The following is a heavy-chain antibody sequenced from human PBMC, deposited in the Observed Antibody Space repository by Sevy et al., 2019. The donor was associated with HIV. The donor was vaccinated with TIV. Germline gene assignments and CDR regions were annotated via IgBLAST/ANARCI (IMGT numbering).Heavy chain of an antibody. CDR2: ISGSGGST. CDR3: AGIFGDLFDY. J-gene: IGHJ4*02. D-gene: IGHD3-3*01. V-gene: IGHV3-23*01. Sequence: GGSLRLSCAASGFTISRYAMSWVRQAPGKGLEWVSDISGSGGSTYYADSVKGRFTISRDNSKNTLYLQMNSLRAEDTAVYYCAGIFGDLFDYWGQGTLVTVSS. CDR1: GFTISRYA.